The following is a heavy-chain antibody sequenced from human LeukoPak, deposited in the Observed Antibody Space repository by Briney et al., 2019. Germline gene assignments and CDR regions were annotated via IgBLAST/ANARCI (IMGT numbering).Heavy chain of an antibody. D-gene: IGHD3-10*01. CDR1: GYTFTDYY. V-gene: IGHV1-2*02. Sequence: GASVKVSCKPSGYTFTDYYMHWVRQAPGQGLESMGWINPHSGGTKYAQKFQGRVTMSRDTSISTAYMELSRLRSDDTAVYYCARVMPLEGSGSDTLDYWGQGTLVTVSS. CDR3: ARVMPLEGSGSDTLDY. J-gene: IGHJ4*02. CDR2: INPHSGGT.